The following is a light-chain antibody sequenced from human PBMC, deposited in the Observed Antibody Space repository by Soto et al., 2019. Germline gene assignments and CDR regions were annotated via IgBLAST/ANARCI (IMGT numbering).Light chain of an antibody. Sequence: EIVLTQSPGTLSLSPGERATLSCRASQSLSSGYLAWYQQKPGQAPRLLIYGASNRATGIPDRFSGSGSGTDFTLTISRLEPEDFAVYHCQYGGSPTFGQGTKV. CDR3: QYGGSPT. J-gene: IGKJ1*01. CDR1: QSLSSGY. V-gene: IGKV3-20*01. CDR2: GAS.